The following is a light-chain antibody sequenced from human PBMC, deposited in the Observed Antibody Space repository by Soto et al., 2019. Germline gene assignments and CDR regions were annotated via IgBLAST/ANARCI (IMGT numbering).Light chain of an antibody. V-gene: IGLV1-47*02. CDR1: NPNIGGNV. Sequence: QSVLTQPPSMSATPGQRVTISCSGTNPNIGGNVVKWYQQLPRTAPKLLIYSNNQRPSGVPDRFSGSRSDTSASLAIRGLRSEDEAYYFCASWDDSLSAEVFGTGTKLTVL. CDR2: SNN. CDR3: ASWDDSLSAEV. J-gene: IGLJ1*01.